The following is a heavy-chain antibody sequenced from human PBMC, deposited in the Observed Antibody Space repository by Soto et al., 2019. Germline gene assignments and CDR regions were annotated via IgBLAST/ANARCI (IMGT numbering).Heavy chain of an antibody. CDR3: ARGDYNTYYGMDV. CDR2: IYGGGTT. V-gene: IGHV3-66*01. D-gene: IGHD4-17*01. J-gene: IGHJ6*02. CDR1: GLSVSRNY. Sequence: VGSLRLSCGGSGLSVSRNYMSWVRQAAGKGLEWVAVIYGGGTTDYIDSVKGRFIISRDDSKNTLNLQMNSLTVEDTAVYYCARGDYNTYYGMDVWGQGTTVTVSS.